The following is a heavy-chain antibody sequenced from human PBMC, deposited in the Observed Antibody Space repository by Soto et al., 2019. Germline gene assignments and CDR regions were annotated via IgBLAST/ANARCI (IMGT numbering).Heavy chain of an antibody. CDR3: AKADSNYAGRFSYYYMDV. CDR1: GYTFTSYG. D-gene: IGHD4-4*01. J-gene: IGHJ6*03. CDR2: ISGYNGNT. Sequence: GASVKVSCKASGYTFTSYGISWVRQAPGQGPEWMGWISGYNGNTHYPQKFQGKVTMTTDTSTSTAYTELRSLRSDDTAVYYCAKADSNYAGRFSYYYMDVWGNGTLVTVSS. V-gene: IGHV1-18*01.